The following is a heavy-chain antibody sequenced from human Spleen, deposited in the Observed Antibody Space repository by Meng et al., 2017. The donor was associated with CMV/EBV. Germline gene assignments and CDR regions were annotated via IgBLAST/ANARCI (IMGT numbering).Heavy chain of an antibody. CDR2: INPSGGST. Sequence: ASVKVSCKSSGYSFTSNGISWVRQAPGQGLEWMGIINPSGGSTSYAQKFRGRVTMTRDTYTSTVHMELSSLRPEDTAVYYCARVISTLTRGGDYYYYGMDVWGQGTTVTVSS. J-gene: IGHJ6*02. CDR1: GYSFTSNG. D-gene: IGHD4-11*01. CDR3: ARVISTLTRGGDYYYYGMDV. V-gene: IGHV1-46*01.